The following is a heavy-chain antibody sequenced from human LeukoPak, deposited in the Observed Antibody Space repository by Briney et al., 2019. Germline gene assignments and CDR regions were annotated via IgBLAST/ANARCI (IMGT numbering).Heavy chain of an antibody. Sequence: ASETLSLTCTVSGGSISSYYWSWIRQPPGKGLEWIGYIYYSGSTNYNPSLKSRVTISVDTSKNQFSLKLSSVTAADTAVYYCARVNYYGSGSYRAYNWFDPWGQGTLVTVSS. CDR1: GGSISSYY. J-gene: IGHJ5*02. D-gene: IGHD3-10*01. CDR2: IYYSGST. CDR3: ARVNYYGSGSYRAYNWFDP. V-gene: IGHV4-59*01.